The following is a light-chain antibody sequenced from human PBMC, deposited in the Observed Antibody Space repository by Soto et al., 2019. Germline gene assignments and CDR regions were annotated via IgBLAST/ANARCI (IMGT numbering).Light chain of an antibody. Sequence: AIQMTQSPSSLSASVGDRGTITYRASQGIRNDLGWYQQKPGKAPKLLIYAASSLQSGVPSRFSGSGSGTDFTLTISSLQPEDGATDDGLQEYNYPWTFGQGTKVDIK. CDR1: QGIRND. V-gene: IGKV1-6*01. CDR3: LQEYNYPWT. CDR2: AAS. J-gene: IGKJ1*01.